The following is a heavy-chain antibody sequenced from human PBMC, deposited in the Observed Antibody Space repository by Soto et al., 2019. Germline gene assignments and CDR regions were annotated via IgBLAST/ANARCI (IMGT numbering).Heavy chain of an antibody. CDR3: ARLVSTSSYYYYGMDF. V-gene: IGHV5-51*01. D-gene: IGHD6-6*01. CDR1: VYSFTSYL. J-gene: IGHJ6*02. CDR2: IYPGDSDT. Sequence: XESLKISLEGSVYSFTSYLIVWVRQMPGKGLDWMGIIYPGDSDTRYSPSFQGQVTISADKSISTAYLQWSSLKASDTAMYYCARLVSTSSYYYYGMDFWGQGTTVTVSS.